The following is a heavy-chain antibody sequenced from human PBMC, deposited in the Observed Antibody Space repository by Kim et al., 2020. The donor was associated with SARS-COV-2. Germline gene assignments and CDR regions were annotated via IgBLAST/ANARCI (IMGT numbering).Heavy chain of an antibody. V-gene: IGHV3-30*03. J-gene: IGHJ6*03. Sequence: GGSLRLSCAASGFTFSSYGMHWVRQAPGKGLEWVAVISYDGSNKYYADSVKGRFTISRDNSKNTLYLQMNSLRAEDTAVYYCLAGDLNYMDVWGKGTTVTVSS. CDR2: ISYDGSNK. CDR1: GFTFSSYG. D-gene: IGHD4-17*01. CDR3: LAGDLNYMDV.